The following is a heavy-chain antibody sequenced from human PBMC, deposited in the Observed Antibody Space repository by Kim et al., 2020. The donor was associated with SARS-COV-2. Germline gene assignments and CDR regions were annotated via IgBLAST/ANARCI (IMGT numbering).Heavy chain of an antibody. Sequence: STSYAGKFQGRCTVTRDTSTSTVYMELRSLRSEDTAVYYCARLGVGSHDYWGQGTLVTVSS. V-gene: IGHV1-46*01. CDR3: ARLGVGSHDY. D-gene: IGHD1-26*01. J-gene: IGHJ4*02. CDR2: ST.